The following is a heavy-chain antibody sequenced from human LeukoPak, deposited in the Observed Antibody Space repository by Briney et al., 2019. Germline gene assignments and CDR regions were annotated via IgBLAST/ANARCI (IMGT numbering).Heavy chain of an antibody. CDR1: GGTFSSYA. Sequence: ASVKVSCKASGGTFSSYAISWVRQAPGQGLEWMGRIIPISGIANYAQKFQGRVTITADKSTSTAYMELSSLRSEDTAVYYCARDSNMTPFDYWGQGTLVTVSS. J-gene: IGHJ4*02. V-gene: IGHV1-69*04. CDR3: ARDSNMTPFDY. D-gene: IGHD2-15*01. CDR2: IIPISGIA.